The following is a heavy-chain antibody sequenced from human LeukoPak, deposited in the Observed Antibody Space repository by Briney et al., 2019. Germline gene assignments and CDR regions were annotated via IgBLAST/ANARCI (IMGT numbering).Heavy chain of an antibody. D-gene: IGHD6-13*01. CDR3: ARLSIAAAEYYFDY. Sequence: SETLSLTCAVSGGSISSSNWWSWVRQPPGKGLEWIGEIYHSGSTNYNPSLKSRVTISVDKSKNQFSLKLSPVTAADTAVYYCARLSIAAAEYYFDYWGQGTLVTVSS. J-gene: IGHJ4*02. CDR1: GGSISSSNW. V-gene: IGHV4-4*02. CDR2: IYHSGST.